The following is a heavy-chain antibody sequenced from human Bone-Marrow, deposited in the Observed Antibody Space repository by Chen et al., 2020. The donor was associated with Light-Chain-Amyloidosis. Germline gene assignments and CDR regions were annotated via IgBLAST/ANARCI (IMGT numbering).Heavy chain of an antibody. CDR3: ARMFGFCSGGSCYSAYFDY. D-gene: IGHD2-15*01. Sequence: QLQLQESGPGLVRPSETLSLTCTVSGGSISINSYYWGWIRQPPGKGLEWIGSMSYSWSTYYSPSLKSRVTISVDTPKNQFSLRLNSVTAADTALYYCARMFGFCSGGSCYSAYFDYCGQGALVTVSS. V-gene: IGHV4-39*01. CDR1: GGSISINSYY. J-gene: IGHJ4*02. CDR2: MSYSWST.